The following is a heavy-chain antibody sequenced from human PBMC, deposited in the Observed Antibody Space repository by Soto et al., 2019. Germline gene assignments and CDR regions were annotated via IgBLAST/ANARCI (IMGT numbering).Heavy chain of an antibody. V-gene: IGHV1-3*01. D-gene: IGHD3-3*01. CDR2: INAVNGNT. Sequence: QGQFVQSGAEVKKPGASVKISCKASGYSFTSHGMHWVRQAPGQRLEWMGWINAVNGNTKYSDKFHGGTTITTDTSASAAYIELSSLRSEDTALYYCARDGDDFWTDYLPPTNHYYTGMDVWGKGTTVTVSS. J-gene: IGHJ6*04. CDR3: ARDGDDFWTDYLPPTNHYYTGMDV. CDR1: GYSFTSHG.